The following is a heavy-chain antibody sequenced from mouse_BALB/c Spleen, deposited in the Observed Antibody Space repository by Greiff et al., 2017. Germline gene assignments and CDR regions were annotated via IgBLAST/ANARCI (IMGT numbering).Heavy chain of an antibody. Sequence: EVQLVESGGGLVQPGGSRKLSCAASGFTFSSFGMHWVRQAPEKGLEWVAYISSGSSTIYYADTVKGRFTISRDNPKNTLYLQMSSLKSEDTAMYYCTRDKAYYGNYDYFDYWGQGTTLTVSS. CDR3: TRDKAYYGNYDYFDY. V-gene: IGHV5-17*02. CDR2: ISSGSSTI. CDR1: GFTFSSFG. D-gene: IGHD2-10*01. J-gene: IGHJ2*01.